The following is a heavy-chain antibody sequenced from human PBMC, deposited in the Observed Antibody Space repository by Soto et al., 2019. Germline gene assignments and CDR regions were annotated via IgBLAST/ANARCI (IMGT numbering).Heavy chain of an antibody. CDR1: VFSLSTSGMC. CDR2: IDWDDDK. CDR3: ARTTYYYGSGSGDYYYYYYMDV. V-gene: IGHV2-70*11. J-gene: IGHJ6*03. D-gene: IGHD3-10*01. Sequence: GPTLGNPTQTLTLTCTFSVFSLSTSGMCVSWIRQPPGKALEWLARIDWDDDKYYSTSLKTRLTISKDTSKNQVVLTMTNMDPVDTATYYCARTTYYYGSGSGDYYYYYYMDVWGKGTTVTVSS.